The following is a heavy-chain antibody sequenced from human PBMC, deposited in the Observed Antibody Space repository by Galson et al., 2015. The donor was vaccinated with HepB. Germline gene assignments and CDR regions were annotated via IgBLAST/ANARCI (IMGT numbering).Heavy chain of an antibody. CDR1: GFTFSSYS. Sequence: SLRLSCAASGFTFSSYSMNWARQAPGKGLEWVSSISSSSSYIYYADSVKGRFTISRDNAKNSLYLQMNSLRAEDTAVYYCARDRIPIAVAGVWGQGTLVTVSP. CDR3: ARDRIPIAVAGV. D-gene: IGHD6-19*01. J-gene: IGHJ4*02. CDR2: ISSSSSYI. V-gene: IGHV3-21*01.